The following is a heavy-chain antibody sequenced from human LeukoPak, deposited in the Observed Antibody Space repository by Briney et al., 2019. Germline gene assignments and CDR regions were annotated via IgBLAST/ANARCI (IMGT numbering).Heavy chain of an antibody. Sequence: SETLSLTCTVSGGSISTYYWSWIRQPPGKGLEWIGEINHSGSTNYNPSLKSRVTISVDTSKNQFSLKLSSVTAADTAVYYYARRVVHIRTFDYWGQGTLVTVSS. CDR3: ARRVVHIRTFDY. J-gene: IGHJ4*02. CDR2: INHSGST. CDR1: GGSISTYY. V-gene: IGHV4-34*01. D-gene: IGHD3-3*01.